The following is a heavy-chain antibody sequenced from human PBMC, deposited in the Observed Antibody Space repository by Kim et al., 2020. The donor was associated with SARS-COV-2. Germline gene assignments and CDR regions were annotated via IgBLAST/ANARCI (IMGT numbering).Heavy chain of an antibody. Sequence: YADSVEGRFTISRDNSKNTLYLQMNSRRAEDTAVYYCAKDKGSGWYYFDYWGQGTLVTVSS. D-gene: IGHD6-19*01. V-gene: IGHV3-23*03. CDR3: AKDKGSGWYYFDY. J-gene: IGHJ4*02.